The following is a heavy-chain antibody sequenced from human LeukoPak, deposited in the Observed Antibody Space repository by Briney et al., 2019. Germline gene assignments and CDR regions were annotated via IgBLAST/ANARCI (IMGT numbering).Heavy chain of an antibody. D-gene: IGHD3-22*01. Sequence: SETLSLTRTVSGYSISSGYYWGWIRQPPGQGLEWIGSIYHSGSTYYNPSLKSRVTISVDTSKNQFSLKLSSVTAADTAVYFCARGPYSYDSSGAFDIWGQGTMVTVSS. CDR3: ARGPYSYDSSGAFDI. J-gene: IGHJ3*02. V-gene: IGHV4-38-2*02. CDR1: GYSISSGYY. CDR2: IYHSGST.